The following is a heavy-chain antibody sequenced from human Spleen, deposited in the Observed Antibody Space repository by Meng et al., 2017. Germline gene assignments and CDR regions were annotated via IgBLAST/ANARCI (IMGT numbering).Heavy chain of an antibody. D-gene: IGHD3-22*01. J-gene: IGHJ6*02. CDR1: GGSISSSSYY. CDR3: ASQGWVVTHYYYYGMDV. V-gene: IGHV4-39*07. CDR2: IYYSGST. Sequence: SETLSLTCTVSGGSISSSSYYWGWIRQPPGKGLEWIGSIYYSGSTYYNPSLKSRVTISVDTSKNQFSLKLSSVTAADTAAYYCASQGWVVTHYYYYGMDVWGQGTTVTVSS.